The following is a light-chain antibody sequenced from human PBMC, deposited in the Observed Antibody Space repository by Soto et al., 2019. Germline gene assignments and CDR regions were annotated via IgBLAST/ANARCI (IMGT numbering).Light chain of an antibody. V-gene: IGKV3-20*01. CDR1: ERIYSAY. Sequence: QSPATLSVSPEERATLSCRASERIYSAYLGWYQQKPGQAPRLLIYGASSRATGIPDRFSGSGSGTDFTLTISRLEPEDFAVYYCQQYGSSPLFGQ. CDR3: QQYGSSPL. CDR2: GAS. J-gene: IGKJ5*01.